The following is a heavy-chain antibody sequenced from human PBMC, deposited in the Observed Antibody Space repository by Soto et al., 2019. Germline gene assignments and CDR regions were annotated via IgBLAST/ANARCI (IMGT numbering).Heavy chain of an antibody. CDR3: AKYTYTQSYSFFGMDD. CDR2: SRNKAYDETT. J-gene: IGHJ6*02. Sequence: PGGSLTLSCTTSGFTFSDYAICWFRQAPGKGLGWVSISRNKAYDETTDNAPSVKSSFVTTRDDSESTAFSQMNSVTTEDTAVYFWAKYTYTQSYSFFGMDDWGHWTTVTVSS. CDR1: GFTFSDYA. V-gene: IGHV3-49*03. D-gene: IGHD3-16*01.